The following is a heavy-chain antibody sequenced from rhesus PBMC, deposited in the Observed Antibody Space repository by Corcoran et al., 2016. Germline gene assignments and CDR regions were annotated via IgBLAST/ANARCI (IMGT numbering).Heavy chain of an antibody. Sequence: QVQLQESGPGLVQPSETLSLTFAVSGGSLSSGYFSWPWIPQPPGKGLEWIGYITNSGSTSYNPSLKSRVTISKDTSKNQFSLKLSSVTAADTAGYYCARSINWYFDIWGPGTPITISS. V-gene: IGHV4-122*02. CDR1: GGSLSSGYFS. CDR2: ITNSGST. D-gene: IGHD1-26*01. J-gene: IGHJ2*01. CDR3: ARSINWYFDI.